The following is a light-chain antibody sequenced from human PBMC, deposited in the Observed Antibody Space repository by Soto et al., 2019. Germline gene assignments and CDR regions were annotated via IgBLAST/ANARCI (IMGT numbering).Light chain of an antibody. V-gene: IGLV1-40*01. CDR2: GNS. J-gene: IGLJ1*01. CDR1: SSNIGAGYD. CDR3: QSYDSSLSGYV. Sequence: VVTQPPSVSGAPGQRVTISCTGSSSNIGAGYDVHWYQQLPGTAPKLLIYGNSNRPSGVPDRFSGSKSGTSASLAITGLQAEEEADYYCQSYDSSLSGYVFGTGTKLTVL.